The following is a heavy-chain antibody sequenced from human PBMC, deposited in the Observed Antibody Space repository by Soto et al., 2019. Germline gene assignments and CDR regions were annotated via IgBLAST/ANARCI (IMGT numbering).Heavy chain of an antibody. J-gene: IGHJ4*02. Sequence: QVQLVESGGGVVQPGRSLRLSCAASGFTFSSYGMHWVRQAPGKGLEWVAVISYDGSNKYYADSVKGQFTISRDNSKNTLYLQMNSLRAEDTAVYYCAKAGYGDSWGQGTLVTVSS. CDR1: GFTFSSYG. V-gene: IGHV3-30*18. CDR3: AKAGYGDS. CDR2: ISYDGSNK. D-gene: IGHD5-18*01.